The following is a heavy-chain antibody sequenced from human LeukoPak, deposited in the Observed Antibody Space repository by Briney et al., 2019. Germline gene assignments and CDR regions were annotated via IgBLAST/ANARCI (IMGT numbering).Heavy chain of an antibody. CDR3: ARERQRGQRANWFDP. J-gene: IGHJ5*02. D-gene: IGHD1-1*01. CDR2: IYHSGST. Sequence: KSSETLSLTCTVSGYSISSGYYWGWIRQPPGKGLEWIGSIYHSGSTYYNPSLKSRVTISVDMSKNQFSLKLSSVTAADTAVYYCARERQRGQRANWFDPWGQGTLVTVSS. V-gene: IGHV4-38-2*02. CDR1: GYSISSGYY.